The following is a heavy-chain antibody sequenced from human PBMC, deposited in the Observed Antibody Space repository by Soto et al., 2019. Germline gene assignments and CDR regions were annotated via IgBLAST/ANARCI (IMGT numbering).Heavy chain of an antibody. Sequence: GGSLRLSCAASGFTFSDYYMSWIRQAPGKGLEWVSYISSSGSTIYYADSVKGRFTISRDNAKNSLYLQMNSLRAEDTAVYYCARDQTVRYDFWSGYYAPIDAFDIWGQGTMVTVSS. CDR2: ISSSGSTI. V-gene: IGHV3-11*01. J-gene: IGHJ3*02. CDR1: GFTFSDYY. CDR3: ARDQTVRYDFWSGYYAPIDAFDI. D-gene: IGHD3-3*01.